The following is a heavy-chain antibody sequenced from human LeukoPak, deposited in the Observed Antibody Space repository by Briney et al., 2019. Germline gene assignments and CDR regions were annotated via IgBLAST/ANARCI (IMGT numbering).Heavy chain of an antibody. CDR2: ISGGGGST. Sequence: GSLRLSCAASGFTFSSYAMTWVRQAPGKGLEWVSTISGGGGSTNYTDSVKGRFTISRDNSKNTLYLQMNSLRAEDTAAYYCAKRSEDWGQGTLVTVSS. CDR3: AKRSED. J-gene: IGHJ4*02. V-gene: IGHV3-23*01. CDR1: GFTFSSYA.